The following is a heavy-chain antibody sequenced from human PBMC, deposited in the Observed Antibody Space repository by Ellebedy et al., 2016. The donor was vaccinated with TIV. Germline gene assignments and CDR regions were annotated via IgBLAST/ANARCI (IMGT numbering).Heavy chain of an antibody. Sequence: GESLKISCAASGFTFSNYWMSWVRQVPGKGLEWVSRVSSDVTGPTYADSVMGRFIISRDNAKSTVYLQMFSLRPEDTAVYYCARGVLNSGYYSDYWGRGTLVTVSS. CDR1: GFTFSNYW. CDR3: ARGVLNSGYYSDY. J-gene: IGHJ4*02. D-gene: IGHD3-22*01. V-gene: IGHV3-74*01. CDR2: VSSDVTGP.